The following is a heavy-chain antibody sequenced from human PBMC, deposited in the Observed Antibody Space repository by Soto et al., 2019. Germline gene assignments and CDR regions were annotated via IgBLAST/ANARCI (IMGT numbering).Heavy chain of an antibody. CDR1: GYTFTDYG. Sequence: QVQLVQSGPEVKKPGASVKVSCKTSGYTFTDYGISWVRQAAGQGLEWMGWNSTSNGNTNYAQKLQGRVTMTTDTPPSTRNITTRSLISSATSVYSLATRSPAFDYWGQGTLVTVSS. CDR2: NSTSNGNT. V-gene: IGHV1-18*01. J-gene: IGHJ4*02. CDR3: ATRSPAFDY.